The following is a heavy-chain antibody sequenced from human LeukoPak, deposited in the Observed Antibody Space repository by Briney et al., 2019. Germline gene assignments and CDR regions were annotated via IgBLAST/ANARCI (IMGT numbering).Heavy chain of an antibody. V-gene: IGHV4-39*01. D-gene: IGHD3-22*01. CDR1: GGSISSSSYY. CDR3: ARLYYDSSGYYQICYFDY. CDR2: IYYSGCT. J-gene: IGHJ4*02. Sequence: SETQSLTCTVSGGSISSSSYYWGWIRQPPGKGLEWIGSIYYSGCTYYNPSLKSRVTISVDTSKNQFSLNLSSVTAADTAVYYCARLYYDSSGYYQICYFDYWGQGTLVTVSS.